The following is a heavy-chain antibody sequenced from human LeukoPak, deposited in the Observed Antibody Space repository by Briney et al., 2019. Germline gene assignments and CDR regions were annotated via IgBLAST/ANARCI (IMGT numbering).Heavy chain of an antibody. J-gene: IGHJ4*02. CDR1: GGSISSSNW. V-gene: IGHV4-4*02. CDR3: AAAAVAVDY. D-gene: IGHD6-13*01. CDR2: IYHSGST. Sequence: SETLSLTCAVSGGSISSSNWWTWVRQPPGKGLGWIGEIYHSGSTNYNPSLKSRLTLSVDKSKNQFSLKLSSVTAADTAVYYCAAAAVAVDYWGQGTLVTVSS.